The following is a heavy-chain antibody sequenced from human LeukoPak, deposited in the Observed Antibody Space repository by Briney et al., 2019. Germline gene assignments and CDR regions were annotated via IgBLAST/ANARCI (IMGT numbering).Heavy chain of an antibody. Sequence: GGSLRLSCAASGFTFSNYEMHWVRQAPGKGLEWVSYISSSGSDIYYADSVKGRFTISRDNANNSLYLQMNSLRAEDTAVYYCARDYGSGSSYYFDYWGQGTLVTVSS. V-gene: IGHV3-48*03. D-gene: IGHD3-10*01. J-gene: IGHJ4*02. CDR3: ARDYGSGSSYYFDY. CDR1: GFTFSNYE. CDR2: ISSSGSDI.